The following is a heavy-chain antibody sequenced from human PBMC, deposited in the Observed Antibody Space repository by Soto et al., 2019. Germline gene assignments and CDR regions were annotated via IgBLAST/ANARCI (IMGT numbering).Heavy chain of an antibody. CDR1: GGTFSSYA. J-gene: IGHJ6*02. CDR2: IIPIFGTA. Sequence: SVKVSCKASGGTFSSYAISWVRQAPGQGLEWTGGIIPIFGTANYAQKFQGRVTITADESTSTAYMELSSLRSEDTAVYYCARDSDYGDYYYYGMDVWGQGTTVTVSS. D-gene: IGHD4-17*01. V-gene: IGHV1-69*13. CDR3: ARDSDYGDYYYYGMDV.